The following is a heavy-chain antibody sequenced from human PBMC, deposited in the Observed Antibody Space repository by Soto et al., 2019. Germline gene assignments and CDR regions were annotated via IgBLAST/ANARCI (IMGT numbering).Heavy chain of an antibody. CDR1: GYHFTAYG. CDR3: ARELNTDSSAYYSFVH. CDR2: VSTNNADT. D-gene: IGHD3-22*01. V-gene: IGHV1-18*01. Sequence: QVQLVQSGPEVKMPGASVKVSCKTSGYHFTAYGLAWLRQAPGQRPEWMGWVSTNNADTNYAEKFQGRVTMTTDKSTTTTYMELRSLRSDDTAVYYCARELNTDSSAYYSFVHWGQGTLVTVSS. J-gene: IGHJ4*02.